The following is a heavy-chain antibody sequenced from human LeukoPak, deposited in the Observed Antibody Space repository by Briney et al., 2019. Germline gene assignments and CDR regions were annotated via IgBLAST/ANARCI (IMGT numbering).Heavy chain of an antibody. CDR1: GGTFSSYA. V-gene: IGHV1-69*05. D-gene: IGHD6-19*01. CDR3: ARDQGLAVAGRNWFDP. Sequence: SVKVSCKASGGTFSSYAISWVRQAPGQGLEWMGGIIPIFGTANYAQKFQGRVTITTDESTSTAYMELSSLRSEDTAVYYCARDQGLAVAGRNWFDPWGQGTLVIVSS. J-gene: IGHJ5*02. CDR2: IIPIFGTA.